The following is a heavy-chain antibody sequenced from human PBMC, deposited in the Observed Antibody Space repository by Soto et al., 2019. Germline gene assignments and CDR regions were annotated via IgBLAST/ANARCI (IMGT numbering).Heavy chain of an antibody. D-gene: IGHD3-22*01. J-gene: IGHJ5*01. Sequence: QVQLVQSGAEVKKPWSSVKVSCKASGGTFSSYAISWVRQAPGQGLEWMRGIIPIFGTANYAQKFQGRVTITADESTSTAYTELSSMRSEDTAVYYCATGPSGGGSGYADSWGQGTLVTVSS. V-gene: IGHV1-69*01. CDR3: ATGPSGGGSGYADS. CDR2: IIPIFGTA. CDR1: GGTFSSYA.